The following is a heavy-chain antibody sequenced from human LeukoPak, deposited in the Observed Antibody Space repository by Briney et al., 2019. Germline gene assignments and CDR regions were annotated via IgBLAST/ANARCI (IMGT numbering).Heavy chain of an antibody. CDR3: ARDRGSIAAAGSINY. CDR1: GGSISTGSYS. CDR2: IYYSGST. J-gene: IGHJ4*02. V-gene: IGHV4-31*03. D-gene: IGHD6-13*01. Sequence: SQTLSLTCTVSGGSISTGSYSWTWIRQHPGKGLEWIGYIYYSGSTYYNPSLKSRVTISVDTSKNQFSLKLSSVTAADTAVYYCARDRGSIAAAGSINYWGQGTLVTVSS.